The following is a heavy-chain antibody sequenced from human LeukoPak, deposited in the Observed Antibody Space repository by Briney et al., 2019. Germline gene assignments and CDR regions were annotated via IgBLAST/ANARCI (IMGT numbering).Heavy chain of an antibody. Sequence: GGSLRLSCAASGFTFSSYAMSWVRQAPGKGLEWVSAISGSGGSTYYADSVKGRFTTSRDNSKNTLYLQMNSLRAEDTAVYYCAKSRGRAVGAYWYFDLWGRGTLVTVSS. CDR2: ISGSGGST. J-gene: IGHJ2*01. D-gene: IGHD1-26*01. CDR3: AKSRGRAVGAYWYFDL. V-gene: IGHV3-23*01. CDR1: GFTFSSYA.